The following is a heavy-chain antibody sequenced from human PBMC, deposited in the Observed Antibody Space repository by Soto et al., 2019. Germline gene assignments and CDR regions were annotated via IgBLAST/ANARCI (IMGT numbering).Heavy chain of an antibody. J-gene: IGHJ6*02. CDR3: ARPDEGGYSSNHHYYYALDV. CDR1: GGTLRSYS. V-gene: IGHV1-69*01. CDR2: IIPIFDIT. Sequence: VQLLQSGAEVKKPGSSVKVSCKASGGTLRSYSISWVRQAPGQGLEWMGGIIPIFDITNYAQKFQGRVTITADEYTSTAYMELSSLGSDDTAVYYCARPDEGGYSSNHHYYYALDVWGQGTTVTV. D-gene: IGHD3-22*01.